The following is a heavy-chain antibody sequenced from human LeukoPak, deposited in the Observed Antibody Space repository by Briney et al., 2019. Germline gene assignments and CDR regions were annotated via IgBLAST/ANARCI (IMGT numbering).Heavy chain of an antibody. J-gene: IGHJ4*02. CDR1: GGSISSYY. D-gene: IGHD4-23*01. Sequence: SETLSLTCTVPGGSISSYYWSWIRQPAGKGLEWIGRIYSSGSTNYNPSLKSRVNVSVDMSRNQFSLKLSSVTAADTAVYYCARVSPGGNSDYLGQGTLVTVSS. CDR2: IYSSGST. CDR3: ARVSPGGNSDY. V-gene: IGHV4-4*07.